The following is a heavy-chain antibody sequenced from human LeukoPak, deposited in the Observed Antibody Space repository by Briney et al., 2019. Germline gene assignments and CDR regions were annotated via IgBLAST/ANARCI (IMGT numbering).Heavy chain of an antibody. CDR3: ARVQGSDYDILTGYPNWFDP. D-gene: IGHD3-9*01. V-gene: IGHV1-18*01. Sequence: ASVKVSCKASGYTFTSYGISWVRQAPGQGLEWMGWISAYNGNTNYAQKLQGRVTMTTDTSTSTAYMELRSLRSDDTPVYYCARVQGSDYDILTGYPNWFDPWGQGTLVTVSS. CDR1: GYTFTSYG. J-gene: IGHJ5*02. CDR2: ISAYNGNT.